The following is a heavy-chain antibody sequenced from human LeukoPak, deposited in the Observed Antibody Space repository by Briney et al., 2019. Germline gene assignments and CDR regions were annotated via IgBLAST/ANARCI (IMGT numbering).Heavy chain of an antibody. CDR1: GGSFSGYY. D-gene: IGHD6-13*01. V-gene: IGHV4-34*01. CDR2: INHSGST. Sequence: SETLSLTCAVYGGSFSGYYWSWIRQPPGKGLEWIGEINHSGSTNYNPSLKSRVTISVDTSKNQFSLKLSSVTAADTAVYYCARVPGIAAAGPSGPFDYWGQGTLVTVSS. J-gene: IGHJ4*02. CDR3: ARVPGIAAAGPSGPFDY.